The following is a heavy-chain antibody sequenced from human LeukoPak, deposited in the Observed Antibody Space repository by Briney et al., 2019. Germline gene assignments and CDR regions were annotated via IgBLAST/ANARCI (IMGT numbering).Heavy chain of an antibody. Sequence: ASVKVSCKASGYTFTSYAMNWVRQAPGQGLEWMGWINTNTGNPTYAQGFTGRFVFSLDTSVSTAYLQISSLKAEDTAVNYCASSYGSGSYSTLGWFDPWGQGTVVTVSS. D-gene: IGHD3-10*01. CDR2: INTNTGNP. CDR1: GYTFTSYA. J-gene: IGHJ5*02. V-gene: IGHV7-4-1*02. CDR3: ASSYGSGSYSTLGWFDP.